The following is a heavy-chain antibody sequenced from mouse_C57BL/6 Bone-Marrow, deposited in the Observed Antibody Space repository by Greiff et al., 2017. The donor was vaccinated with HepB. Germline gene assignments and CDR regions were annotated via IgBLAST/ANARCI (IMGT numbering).Heavy chain of an antibody. J-gene: IGHJ4*01. CDR2: IRLKSDNYAT. V-gene: IGHV6-3*01. CDR3: TGPNYGGSMDY. D-gene: IGHD1-1*01. CDR1: GFTFSNYW. Sequence: EVMLVESGGGLVQPGGSMKLSCVASGFTFSNYWMNWVRQSPEKGLEWVAQIRLKSDNYATHYAESVKGRFTISRDDSKSSVYLQMNNLRAEDTGIYYCTGPNYGGSMDYWGQGTSVTVSS.